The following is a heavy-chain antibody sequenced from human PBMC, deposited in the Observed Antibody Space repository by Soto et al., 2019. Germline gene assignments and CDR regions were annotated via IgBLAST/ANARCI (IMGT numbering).Heavy chain of an antibody. Sequence: GGSLRLSCAASGFTFSSYGMHWVRQAPGKGLEWVALISYDGSNKYYADSVKGRFTISRDNSKNTLSLQVSSLRPEDTAVYYCAKDRDSSGWFSGYYYGVDVWGQGTTVTVSS. CDR1: GFTFSSYG. V-gene: IGHV3-30*18. CDR2: ISYDGSNK. D-gene: IGHD6-19*01. CDR3: AKDRDSSGWFSGYYYGVDV. J-gene: IGHJ6*02.